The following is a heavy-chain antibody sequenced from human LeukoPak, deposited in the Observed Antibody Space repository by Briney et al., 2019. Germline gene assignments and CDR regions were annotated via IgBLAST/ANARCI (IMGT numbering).Heavy chain of an antibody. Sequence: QSGGSLRLSCAASGFTFSSYWMHWVRQAPGKGLVWVSRINSHGSSTSYADSEKGRFTISRDNAKNTLYLQMNSLRAEDTAVYYCAREGGSGSYYYYYGMDVWGQGTTVTVSS. CDR2: INSHGSST. CDR3: AREGGSGSYYYYYGMDV. CDR1: GFTFSSYW. J-gene: IGHJ6*02. V-gene: IGHV3-74*01. D-gene: IGHD3-10*01.